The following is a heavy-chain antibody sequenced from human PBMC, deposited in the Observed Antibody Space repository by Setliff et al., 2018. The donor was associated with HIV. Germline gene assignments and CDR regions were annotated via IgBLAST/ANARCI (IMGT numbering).Heavy chain of an antibody. CDR2: FDPKHGET. V-gene: IGHV1-24*01. D-gene: IGHD2-2*01. J-gene: IGHJ3*02. CDR1: GYTLTELS. Sequence: ASVKVSCKVSGYTLTELSMHWVRQAPGKGLECMGRFDPKHGETIYAQKFQGRVSMTEDTSTDTAYMELSSLRSEDTAMYYCATTAMSHAFDIWGQGTMVTVS. CDR3: ATTAMSHAFDI.